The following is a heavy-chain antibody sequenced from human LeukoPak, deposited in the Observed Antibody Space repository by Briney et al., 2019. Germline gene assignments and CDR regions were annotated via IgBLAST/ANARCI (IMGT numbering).Heavy chain of an antibody. CDR3: ARAVLLWFGPHDAFDI. D-gene: IGHD3-10*01. J-gene: IGHJ3*02. CDR1: GGTFSSYA. Sequence: SVKVSCKASGGTFSSYAISWVRQAPGQGLEWVGGIIPIFGTANYAQKFQGRVTITTDESTSTAYMELSSLRSEDTAVYYCARAVLLWFGPHDAFDIWGQGTMVTVSS. CDR2: IIPIFGTA. V-gene: IGHV1-69*05.